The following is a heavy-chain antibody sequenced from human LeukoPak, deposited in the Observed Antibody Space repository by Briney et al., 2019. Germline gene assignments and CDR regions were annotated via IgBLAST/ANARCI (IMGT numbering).Heavy chain of an antibody. CDR2: INPNSGVT. Sequence: ASVKVSCKASGYTFIDYFIHWMRQTPGQGLEWLGWINPNSGVTRYAQKFQDRVTMTRDTAAYMELISLKSDDTAMYYCVRAVSGTLGGAFDIWGQGTAVTVSS. D-gene: IGHD1-7*01. V-gene: IGHV1-2*02. CDR1: GYTFIDYF. CDR3: VRAVSGTLGGAFDI. J-gene: IGHJ3*02.